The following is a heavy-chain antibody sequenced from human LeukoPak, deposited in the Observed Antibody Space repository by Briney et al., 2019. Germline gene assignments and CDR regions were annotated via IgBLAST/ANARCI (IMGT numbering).Heavy chain of an antibody. D-gene: IGHD4-23*01. Sequence: GGSLRLSCAASEFTSSSYGMHWVRQAPGKGLEWVAVISYDGSSKDYVDSVKGRFTISRDNSKNTLYLQMNSLRAEDTAVYYCANPLVMTTVVTPLVLAFDIWGQGTMVTVSS. J-gene: IGHJ3*02. CDR2: ISYDGSSK. V-gene: IGHV3-30*18. CDR3: ANPLVMTTVVTPLVLAFDI. CDR1: EFTSSSYG.